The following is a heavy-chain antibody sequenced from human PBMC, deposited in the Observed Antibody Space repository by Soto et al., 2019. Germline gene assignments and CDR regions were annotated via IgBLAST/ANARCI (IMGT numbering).Heavy chain of an antibody. D-gene: IGHD3-22*01. Sequence: QVQLVQSGAEVKKPGASVKVSCKASGYTFTSYGISWVRQAPGQGLEWMGWISAYNGNTNYAQKLQGRVTMTTDTSTSTAYMELRSPRSDDTAVYYCARFYDSSGYYYEGDWYFDLWGRGTLVTVSS. CDR2: ISAYNGNT. J-gene: IGHJ2*01. CDR1: GYTFTSYG. CDR3: ARFYDSSGYYYEGDWYFDL. V-gene: IGHV1-18*01.